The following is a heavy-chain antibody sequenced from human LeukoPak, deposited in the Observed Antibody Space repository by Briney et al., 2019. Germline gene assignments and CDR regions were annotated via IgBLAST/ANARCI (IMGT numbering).Heavy chain of an antibody. V-gene: IGHV4-34*01. D-gene: IGHD3-3*01. J-gene: IGHJ4*02. Sequence: SETLSLTCAVYGGSFSGYYWSWIRQPPGKGLEWIGEINHSGSTNYNPSLKSRVTISVDTSKNQFSLKLSSVTAADTAVYYCARGPSGHIVRRGQGTLVTVSS. CDR2: INHSGST. CDR3: ARGPSGHIVR. CDR1: GGSFSGYY.